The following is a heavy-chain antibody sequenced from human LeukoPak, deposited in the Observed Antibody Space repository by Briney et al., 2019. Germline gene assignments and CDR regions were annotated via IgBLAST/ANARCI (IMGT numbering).Heavy chain of an antibody. D-gene: IGHD4-23*01. CDR3: ASDYGGNSIVWWFDP. CDR2: INPNSGGT. CDR1: GYTFTGYY. J-gene: IGHJ5*02. Sequence: GASVKVSCKASGYTFTGYYMHWVRQAPGQGLEWMGWINPNSGGTNYAQKFQGRVTMTRDTSISTAYMELSRLRSDDTAVYYCASDYGGNSIVWWFDPWGQETLVTVSS. V-gene: IGHV1-2*02.